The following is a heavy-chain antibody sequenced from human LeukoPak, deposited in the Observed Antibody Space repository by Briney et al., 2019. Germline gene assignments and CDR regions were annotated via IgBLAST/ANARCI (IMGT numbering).Heavy chain of an antibody. CDR3: ARDTRADCSGGSCYPLYYYYYMDV. J-gene: IGHJ6*03. Sequence: SVKVSCKASGYTFTSYDINWVRQATGQGLEWMGRIIPIFGTANYAQKFQGRVTITTDESTSTAYMELSSLRSEDTAVYYCARDTRADCSGGSCYPLYYYYYMDVWGKGTTVTVSS. CDR1: GYTFTSYD. D-gene: IGHD2-15*01. CDR2: IIPIFGTA. V-gene: IGHV1-69*05.